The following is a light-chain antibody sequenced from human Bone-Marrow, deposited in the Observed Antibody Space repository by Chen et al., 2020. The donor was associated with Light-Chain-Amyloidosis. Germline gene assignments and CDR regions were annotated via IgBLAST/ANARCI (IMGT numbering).Light chain of an antibody. CDR3: TSYTVTSTLYV. CDR2: DVT. CDR1: NSDIGTYNY. Sequence: QSALTQPASVSGSPGQSITISCTGTNSDIGTYNYVSWYQQHPGKAPKLIIYDVTNRPSGVSNRFSGSKSGNTASLTISGLQTEDEADYYCTSYTVTSTLYVFGTGTKVTVL. J-gene: IGLJ1*01. V-gene: IGLV2-14*03.